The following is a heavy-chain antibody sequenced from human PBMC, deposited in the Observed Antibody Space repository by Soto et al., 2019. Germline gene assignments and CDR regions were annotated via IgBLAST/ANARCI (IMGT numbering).Heavy chain of an antibody. Sequence: GGSLRLSCAASGFTFRNAWMSWVRQAPGKGLEWVGRIKSKTDGGTTDYAAPVKGRFTISRDDSKNTLYLQMNSLKTEDTAVYYCTTVRRQQLPYYFDYWGQGTLVTVSS. D-gene: IGHD6-13*01. CDR2: IKSKTDGGTT. CDR3: TTVRRQQLPYYFDY. CDR1: GFTFRNAW. V-gene: IGHV3-15*01. J-gene: IGHJ4*02.